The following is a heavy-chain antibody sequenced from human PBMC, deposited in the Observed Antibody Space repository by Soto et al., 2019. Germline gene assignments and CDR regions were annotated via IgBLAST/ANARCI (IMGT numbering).Heavy chain of an antibody. CDR2: IYYSGST. D-gene: IGHD3-22*01. CDR3: AREVDYYDSSGYAP. V-gene: IGHV4-31*03. Sequence: SETLSLTCTVSGGSISSGGYYWSWIRQHPGKGLEWIGYIYYSGSTYYNPSLKSRVTISVDTSKNQFSLKLSSVTAADTAVYYCAREVDYYDSSGYAPWGQGTLVTVSS. CDR1: GGSISSGGYY. J-gene: IGHJ5*02.